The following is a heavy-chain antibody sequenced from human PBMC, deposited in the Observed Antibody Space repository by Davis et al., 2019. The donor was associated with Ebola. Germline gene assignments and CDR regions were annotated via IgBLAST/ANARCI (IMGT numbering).Heavy chain of an antibody. D-gene: IGHD6-13*01. CDR3: ARGRATAAGTVLYYYYGMDV. CDR2: INPNSGGT. J-gene: IGHJ6*02. Sequence: ASVKVSCKASGYTFTSYYMHWVRQAPGQGLEWMGWINPNSGGTNYAQKFQGWVIMTRDTSISTAYMELSRLRSDDTAVYYCARGRATAAGTVLYYYYGMDVWGQGTTVTVSS. CDR1: GYTFTSYY. V-gene: IGHV1-2*04.